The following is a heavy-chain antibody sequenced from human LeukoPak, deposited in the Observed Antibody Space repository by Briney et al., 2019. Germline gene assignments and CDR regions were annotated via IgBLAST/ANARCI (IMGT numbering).Heavy chain of an antibody. J-gene: IGHJ5*02. CDR1: GYSFTSYW. V-gene: IGHV5-51*01. Sequence: GESLKISCQGSGYSFTSYWIGWGRQMPGKGLEWMGIIYPGDSDTRYSPSFQGQVTISADKSISTAYLQWSSLKASDTAMYYCARHGSHRGLKNYYYGSGSYYNVVGRFDPWGQGTLVTVSS. CDR2: IYPGDSDT. D-gene: IGHD3-10*01. CDR3: ARHGSHRGLKNYYYGSGSYYNVVGRFDP.